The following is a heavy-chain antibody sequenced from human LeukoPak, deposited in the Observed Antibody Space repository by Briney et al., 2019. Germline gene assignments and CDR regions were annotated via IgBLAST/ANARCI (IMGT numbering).Heavy chain of an antibody. V-gene: IGHV4-59*01. Sequence: PSETLSLTCTVSGGSISSYYWNLIRQPPGKGLEWIGYIYYTGNTSYNPSLKSRVTMSLDASKNQFSLELNSVTPADTAVYYCARGGNYWPQWWFDPWGRGTLVSVSS. D-gene: IGHD1-26*01. CDR2: IYYTGNT. CDR3: ARGGNYWPQWWFDP. J-gene: IGHJ5*02. CDR1: GGSISSYY.